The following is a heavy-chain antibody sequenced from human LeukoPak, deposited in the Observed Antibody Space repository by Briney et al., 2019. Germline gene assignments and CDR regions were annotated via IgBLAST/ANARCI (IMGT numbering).Heavy chain of an antibody. D-gene: IGHD3-22*01. CDR3: ARVTGYMIEDYFDY. V-gene: IGHV4-4*07. Sequence: SETLSLTCTVSGGSISSYYWSWIRQPAGKGLEWIGRIYTSGSTNYNPSLKSRVTISVDTSKNQFSLKLSSVTAADTAVYYCARVTGYMIEDYFDYWGQGTLVTVSS. CDR2: IYTSGST. J-gene: IGHJ4*02. CDR1: GGSISSYY.